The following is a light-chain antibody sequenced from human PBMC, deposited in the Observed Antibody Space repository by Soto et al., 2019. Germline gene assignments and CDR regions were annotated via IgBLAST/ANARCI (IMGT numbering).Light chain of an antibody. V-gene: IGLV1-40*01. Sequence: QSVLTQPPSVSGAPGQRVTLSCTGSSSNIGAGYDVHWYQPLPGTAPKLLIYGNSNRASGVPDRFSGSKSGPSATMAITGLQAEDEADYDGQSCDSSLSDVFGTGTKVTVL. CDR2: GNS. CDR3: QSCDSSLSDV. J-gene: IGLJ1*01. CDR1: SSNIGAGYD.